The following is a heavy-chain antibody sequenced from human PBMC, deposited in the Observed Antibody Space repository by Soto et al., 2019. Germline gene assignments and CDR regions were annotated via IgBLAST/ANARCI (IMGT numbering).Heavy chain of an antibody. CDR2: IIPILGIA. V-gene: IGHV1-69*08. CDR1: GGTFSSYT. CDR3: ARDLVAAAAHGY. D-gene: IGHD6-13*01. J-gene: IGHJ4*02. Sequence: QVQLVQSGAEVQKPGSSVKVSCKASGGTFSSYTISWVRQAPGQGLEWMGRIIPILGIANYAQKFQGRVTITADKSTSTAYMELSSLRSEDTAVYYCARDLVAAAAHGYWGQGTLVTVSS.